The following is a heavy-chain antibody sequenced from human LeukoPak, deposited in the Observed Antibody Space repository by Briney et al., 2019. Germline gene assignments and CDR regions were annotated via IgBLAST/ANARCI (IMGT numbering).Heavy chain of an antibody. V-gene: IGHV1-2*02. Sequence: ASVKVSCKASGYTFTAYYMHWVQQAPGQGLEWMGWINPNNGGTNYAQKFQGRFTMTRDTSTGTAYMELSRLRSDDTAVYYCAADRLSRADYMDFWGKGTTVTVSS. CDR3: AADRLSRADYMDF. CDR1: GYTFTAYY. J-gene: IGHJ6*03. CDR2: INPNNGGT. D-gene: IGHD6-6*01.